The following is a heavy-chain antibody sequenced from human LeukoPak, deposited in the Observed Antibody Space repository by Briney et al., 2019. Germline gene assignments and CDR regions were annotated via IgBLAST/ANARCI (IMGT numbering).Heavy chain of an antibody. CDR3: ARAGSSNFDY. D-gene: IGHD6-6*01. V-gene: IGHV3-21*01. Sequence: PGGSLRLSCAASGFTFSSYSMDWVRQAPGKGLEWVSSISSSSSYIYYADSVKGRFTISRDNAKNSLYLQMNSLRAEDTAVYYCARAGSSNFDYWGQGTLVTVSS. CDR2: ISSSSSYI. J-gene: IGHJ4*02. CDR1: GFTFSSYS.